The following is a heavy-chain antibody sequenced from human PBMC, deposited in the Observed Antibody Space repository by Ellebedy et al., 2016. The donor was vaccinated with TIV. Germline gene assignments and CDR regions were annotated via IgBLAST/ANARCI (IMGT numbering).Heavy chain of an antibody. Sequence: MPSETLSLTCTVSGGSISSSNYYWGWIRQPPGKGLEWLGNIYYSGSTYYSPSLKSRVTISVDTSKNQFSLKLSSVTAADTAVYYCARQVWAGYSGYGIYYFDYWGQGILVTVSS. CDR3: ARQVWAGYSGYGIYYFDY. D-gene: IGHD5-12*01. CDR1: GGSISSSNYY. J-gene: IGHJ4*02. V-gene: IGHV4-39*01. CDR2: IYYSGST.